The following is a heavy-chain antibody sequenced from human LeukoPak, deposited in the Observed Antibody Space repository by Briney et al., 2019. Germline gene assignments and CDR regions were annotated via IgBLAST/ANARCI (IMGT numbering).Heavy chain of an antibody. CDR1: GYTFTGYY. J-gene: IGHJ4*02. CDR2: INPNSGGT. D-gene: IGHD5-18*01. CDR3: AKRRIQLWKYYFDY. V-gene: IGHV1-2*02. Sequence: GASVKVSCKAFGYTFTGYYMHWVRQAPGQGLEWMGWINPNSGGTNYAQKFQGRVTMTRDTSISTAYMELSRLRSDDTAVYYCAKRRIQLWKYYFDYWGQGTLVTVSS.